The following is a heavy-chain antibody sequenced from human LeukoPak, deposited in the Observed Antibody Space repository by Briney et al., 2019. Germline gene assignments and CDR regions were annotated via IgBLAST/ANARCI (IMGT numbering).Heavy chain of an antibody. CDR3: ARADGYSGSDHFDY. CDR2: IYYSGST. Sequence: SETLSLTCTVSGGSISSYYWSWIRQPPGKGLEWIGYIYYSGSTNYNPSLKSRVTISVDTSKNQFSLKLSSVTAADTAVYYCARADGYSGSDHFDYWGQGTLVTVSS. D-gene: IGHD6-6*01. CDR1: GGSISSYY. J-gene: IGHJ4*02. V-gene: IGHV4-59*01.